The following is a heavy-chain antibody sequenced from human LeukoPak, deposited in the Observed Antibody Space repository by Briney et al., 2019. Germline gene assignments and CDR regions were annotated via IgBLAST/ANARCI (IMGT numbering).Heavy chain of an antibody. CDR3: AKVSPSSSPTSDAFDI. D-gene: IGHD6-6*01. CDR2: ISGSGGST. CDR1: GFTFSIYS. J-gene: IGHJ3*02. Sequence: GGSLRLSCASSGFTFSIYSMSWVREALGRGLEWVSAISGSGGSTYYADDVKGRFTISRDNSKNTLYLQMNSLRAEDTAVYYYAKVSPSSSPTSDAFDIWGQGTMVTVSS. V-gene: IGHV3-23*01.